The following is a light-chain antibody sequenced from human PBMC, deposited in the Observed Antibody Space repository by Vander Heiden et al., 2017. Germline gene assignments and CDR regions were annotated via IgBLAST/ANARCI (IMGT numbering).Light chain of an antibody. CDR2: IAS. CDR3: QQTYTTPRT. CDR1: QSIGVY. J-gene: IGKJ4*01. V-gene: IGKV1-39*01. Sequence: IQMTQSPSSLSASLGDRVTITCRTSQSIGVYLNWYQQKPGKAPDLLIYIASSLQTGVPSRFSGSGSGIDFTLTISSLQPEDSATYFCQQTYTTPRTFGGGTKVQIK.